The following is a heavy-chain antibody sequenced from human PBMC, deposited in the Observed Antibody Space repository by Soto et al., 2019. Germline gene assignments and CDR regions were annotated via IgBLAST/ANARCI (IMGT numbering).Heavy chain of an antibody. CDR2: ISAYNGHA. V-gene: IGHV1-18*01. CDR3: ARGRTCGARDFDY. CDR1: GYTFNTYG. J-gene: IGHJ4*02. Sequence: QVQLVQSGAEVKRPGASVRVSCKASGYTFNTYGISWVRQAPGQGLEWMGWISAYNGHADYAQKFQVRVTMTTDTSTNTVSMDLRGLRSDDTATYYCARGRTCGARDFDYWGQGTLVTVSS. D-gene: IGHD2-21*01.